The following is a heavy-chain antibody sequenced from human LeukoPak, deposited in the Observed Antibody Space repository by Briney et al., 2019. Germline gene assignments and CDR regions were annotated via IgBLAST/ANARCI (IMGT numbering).Heavy chain of an antibody. CDR3: ASLREGTANDY. CDR2: IYYSGST. V-gene: IGHV4-39*01. CDR1: GGSISSSSYY. J-gene: IGHJ4*02. D-gene: IGHD1-1*01. Sequence: SETLSLTCTVSGGSISSSSYYWGWIRQPPGKGLEWIGRIYYSGSTYYNPSLKSRFTISVDTSKNQFSLKLSSVTAADTAVYYCASLREGTANDYWGQGTLVTVSS.